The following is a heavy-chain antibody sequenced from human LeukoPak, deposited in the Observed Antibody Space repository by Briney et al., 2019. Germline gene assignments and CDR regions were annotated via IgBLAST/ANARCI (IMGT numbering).Heavy chain of an antibody. D-gene: IGHD1-26*01. V-gene: IGHV3-23*01. J-gene: IGHJ6*03. Sequence: GGSLRLSCAASGLTFSNYGMRWVRQAPGKGLEWVSAISGSGGNTYYADSVKGRFTISRDNSKNTLYLQMNSLRAEDTAVYYCAKDDGGSYYIYYYYMDVWGKGTTVTISS. CDR1: GLTFSNYG. CDR2: ISGSGGNT. CDR3: AKDDGGSYYIYYYYMDV.